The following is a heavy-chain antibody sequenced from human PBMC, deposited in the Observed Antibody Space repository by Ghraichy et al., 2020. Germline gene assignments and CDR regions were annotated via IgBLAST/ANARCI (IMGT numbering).Heavy chain of an antibody. V-gene: IGHV1-18*04. CDR3: ATLQSGKSSNYYYYMDV. J-gene: IGHJ6*02. CDR1: AYTFTSYS. CDR2: ISVHNGNT. Sequence: ASVKVSCKASAYTFTSYSITWVRQAPGQGLEWLGWISVHNGNTNYAQKVQGRVSMTTDTSTSTAYMELRSLRSDDTAVYYCATLQSGKSSNYYYYMDVWGQGTTVTVS. D-gene: IGHD4-23*01.